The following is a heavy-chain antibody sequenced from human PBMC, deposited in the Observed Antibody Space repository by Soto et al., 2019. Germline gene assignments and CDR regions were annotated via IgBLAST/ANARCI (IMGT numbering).Heavy chain of an antibody. Sequence: SETLSLTCTVSGGSISSGAYYWSWIRQPPGKGLEWIGYIYYSGTTYYNPSLKSRVSISVDTSKNQISLRLSSVTAADTAVYYCARGDNFGGNYYFDYWGLGTLVTVSS. CDR2: IYYSGTT. CDR1: GGSISSGAYY. V-gene: IGHV4-31*03. CDR3: ARGDNFGGNYYFDY. D-gene: IGHD3-10*01. J-gene: IGHJ4*01.